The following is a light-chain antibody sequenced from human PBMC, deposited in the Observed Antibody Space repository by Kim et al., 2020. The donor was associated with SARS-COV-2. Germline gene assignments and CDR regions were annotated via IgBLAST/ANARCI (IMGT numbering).Light chain of an antibody. CDR1: SSDVGGYNY. Sequence: GQSVTLSCTGTSSDVGGYNYVSWYQQHPGEAPKLMIYEVTKRPSGVPDRFSGSKSGNTASLTVSGLQAEDEADYYCSSYAGSNNLVFGGGTKLTVL. V-gene: IGLV2-8*01. J-gene: IGLJ2*01. CDR3: SSYAGSNNLV. CDR2: EVT.